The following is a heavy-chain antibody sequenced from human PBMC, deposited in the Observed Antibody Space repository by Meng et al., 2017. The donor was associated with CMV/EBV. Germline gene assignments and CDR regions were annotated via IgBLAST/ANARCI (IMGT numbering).Heavy chain of an antibody. CDR2: ISSSSSYI. D-gene: IGHD3-10*01. V-gene: IGHV3-21*01. J-gene: IGHJ4*02. CDR1: GFTFSSYS. Sequence: GESLKISCAASGFTFSSYSMNWVRQAPGKGLEWVSSISSSSSYIYYADSVKGRFTTSRDNAKNSLYLQMNSLRAEDTAVYYCARLYTGYFDYWARERWSPSPQ. CDR3: ARLYTGYFDY.